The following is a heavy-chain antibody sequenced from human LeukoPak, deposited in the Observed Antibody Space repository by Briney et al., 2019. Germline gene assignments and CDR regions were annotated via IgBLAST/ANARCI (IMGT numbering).Heavy chain of an antibody. V-gene: IGHV3-7*01. D-gene: IGHD2-2*01. Sequence: PGGSLRLSCAAPGFTFSSYWMSWVRQAPGKGLEWVANIQQHGSETYYGDSVKGRFTISRDNAKNSLYLQMNSLRAEDTAVYYCATYSSSNGREFQYWGQGTLVTVSS. CDR1: GFTFSSYW. CDR3: ATYSSSNGREFQY. J-gene: IGHJ1*01. CDR2: IQQHGSET.